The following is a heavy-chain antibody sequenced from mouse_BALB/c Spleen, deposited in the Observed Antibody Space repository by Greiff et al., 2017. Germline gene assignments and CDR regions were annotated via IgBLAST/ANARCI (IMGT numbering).Heavy chain of an antibody. D-gene: IGHD2-1*01. CDR3: ARRVGNYTWFAY. J-gene: IGHJ3*01. Sequence: EVKLVESGGDLVKPGGSLKLSCAASGFTFSSYGMSWVRQTPDKRLEWVATISSGGSYTYYPDSVKGRFTISRDNAKNTLYLQMSSLKSEDTAMDYSARRVGNYTWFAYWGQGTLVTVSA. V-gene: IGHV5-6*02. CDR1: GFTFSSYG. CDR2: ISSGGSYT.